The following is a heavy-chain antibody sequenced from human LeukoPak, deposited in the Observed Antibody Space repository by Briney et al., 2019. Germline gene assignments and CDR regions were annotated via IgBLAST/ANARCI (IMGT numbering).Heavy chain of an antibody. Sequence: GGSLRLSCAASGFTFRSYWMSWVRQDPGQGLESRANIKQDGSEKNYVDSVKGRFTISRDNAKNSLYLQMNSVRAEDTAMYYCVRDGGYYGPDSWGQGALVSVSS. V-gene: IGHV3-7*04. D-gene: IGHD3-10*01. CDR1: GFTFRSYW. CDR2: IKQDGSEK. CDR3: VRDGGYYGPDS. J-gene: IGHJ4*02.